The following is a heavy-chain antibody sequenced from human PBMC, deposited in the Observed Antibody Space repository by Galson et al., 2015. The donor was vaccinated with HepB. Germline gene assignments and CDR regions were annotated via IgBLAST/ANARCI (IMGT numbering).Heavy chain of an antibody. CDR3: ARASNYYDSSGYPYYFDY. J-gene: IGHJ4*02. CDR1: GGTFSSYA. CDR2: IIPIFGTA. V-gene: IGHV1-69*13. Sequence: SVKVSCKASGGTFSSYAISWVRQAPGQGLEWMGGIIPIFGTANYAQKFQGRVTITADESTSTAYMELSSLRSEDTAVYYCARASNYYDSSGYPYYFDYWGQGTLVTVSS. D-gene: IGHD3-22*01.